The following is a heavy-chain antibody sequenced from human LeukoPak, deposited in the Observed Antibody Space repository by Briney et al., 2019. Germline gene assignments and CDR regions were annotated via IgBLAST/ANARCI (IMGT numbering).Heavy chain of an antibody. J-gene: IGHJ4*02. CDR2: IRGSVGST. CDR1: GFTFSSYA. CDR3: AKDAIL. D-gene: IGHD3-9*01. Sequence: QAGGSLRLSWSASGFTFSSYAMSWVRQAPGKGLEWVSVIRGSVGSTNYADSVKGRFNISRENSKNMLHLQMNSLRAEDTAVYYCAKDAILCGQGTLVTVSS. V-gene: IGHV3-23*01.